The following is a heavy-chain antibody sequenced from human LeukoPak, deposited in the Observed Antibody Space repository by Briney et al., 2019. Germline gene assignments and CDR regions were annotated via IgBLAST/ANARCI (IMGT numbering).Heavy chain of an antibody. J-gene: IGHJ4*02. CDR2: IYYSGST. V-gene: IGHV4-31*03. D-gene: IGHD3-16*01. Sequence: SETLSLTCTVSGGSISSGGYYWSWIRQHPEKGLEWIGYIYYSGSTYYNPSLKSRVTISVDTSKNQFSLKLSSVTAADTAVYYCARVGDDYVDYWGQGTLVTVSS. CDR3: ARVGDDYVDY. CDR1: GGSISSGGYY.